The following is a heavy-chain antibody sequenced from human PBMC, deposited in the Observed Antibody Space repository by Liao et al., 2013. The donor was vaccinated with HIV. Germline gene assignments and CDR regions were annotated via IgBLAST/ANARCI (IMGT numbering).Heavy chain of an antibody. CDR3: ARDKYSDSSGYYPSDNDAFDI. Sequence: QLQLQESGPGLVKPSETLSLTCAVSGGSISSSGYYWGWIRQPPGKGLEWIGYIYYSGSTYYNPSLKSRVTISVDTSRNQFSLKLSSVTAADTAVYYCARDKYSDSSGYYPSDNDAFDIWGQGTMVTVSS. J-gene: IGHJ3*02. D-gene: IGHD3-22*01. CDR2: IYYSGST. V-gene: IGHV4-30-4*08. CDR1: GGSISSSGYY.